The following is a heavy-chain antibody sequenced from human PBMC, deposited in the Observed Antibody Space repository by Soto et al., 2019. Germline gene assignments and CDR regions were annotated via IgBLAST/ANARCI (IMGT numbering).Heavy chain of an antibody. Sequence: ASVKVSCKVSGYTLTGLSMHWVRQAPGKGLEWMGGFDPEDGETIYAQKFQGRVTMTEDTSTDTAYMELSSLRSEDTAVYYCATVTPHRITIFGVARPYDAFDIWGQGTMVTVSS. D-gene: IGHD3-3*01. V-gene: IGHV1-24*01. CDR1: GYTLTGLS. CDR3: ATVTPHRITIFGVARPYDAFDI. J-gene: IGHJ3*02. CDR2: FDPEDGET.